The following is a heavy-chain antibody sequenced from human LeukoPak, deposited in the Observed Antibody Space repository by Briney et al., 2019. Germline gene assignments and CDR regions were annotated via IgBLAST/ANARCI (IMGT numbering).Heavy chain of an antibody. CDR2: ISSSGSTI. J-gene: IGHJ4*02. Sequence: GGSLRLSCAAPGFTFSNAWISWVRQAPGKGLEWVSYISSSGSTIYYADSVKGRFTISRDNAKNSLYLQMNSLRAEDTAVYYCAREWSSGQFDYWGQGTLVTVSS. CDR3: AREWSSGQFDY. CDR1: GFTFSNAW. V-gene: IGHV3-11*04. D-gene: IGHD3-22*01.